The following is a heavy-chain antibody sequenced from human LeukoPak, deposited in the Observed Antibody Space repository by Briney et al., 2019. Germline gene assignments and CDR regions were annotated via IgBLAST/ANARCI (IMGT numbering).Heavy chain of an antibody. Sequence: SETLSLTCTVSGGSISSYYWSWIRQPAGKGLEWIGRIYTSGSTNYNPSLKSRVTISVDTSKNQFSLKLSSVTAADTAVYYCARVGHYSNYGGYFDYWGQGTLVTVSS. CDR2: IYTSGST. J-gene: IGHJ4*02. CDR1: GGSISSYY. D-gene: IGHD4-4*01. V-gene: IGHV4-4*07. CDR3: ARVGHYSNYGGYFDY.